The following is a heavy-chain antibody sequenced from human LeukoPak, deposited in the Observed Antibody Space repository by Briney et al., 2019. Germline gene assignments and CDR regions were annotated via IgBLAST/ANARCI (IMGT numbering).Heavy chain of an antibody. CDR1: GFTFSNYW. CDR2: INSDGTST. D-gene: IGHD2-15*01. CDR3: AKPVADTRNAFDV. V-gene: IGHV3-74*01. Sequence: GGSLRLSCAASGFTFSNYWMHWVRQAPGEGLVWVSRINSDGTSTNYADAVKGRFTISRDNAKNTLYLQMNSLRAEDTAVYYCAKPVADTRNAFDVWGHGTLVTVSS. J-gene: IGHJ3*01.